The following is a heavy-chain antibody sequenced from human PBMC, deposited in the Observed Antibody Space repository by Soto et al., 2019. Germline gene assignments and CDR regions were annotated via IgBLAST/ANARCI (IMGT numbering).Heavy chain of an antibody. CDR3: AREANYPNWFDP. Sequence: EVQLVESGGGLVKPGGSLRLSCAASGFTFSSYSMNWVRQAPGKGLEWVSSISSSSSYIYYADSVKGRFTISRDNAKNSPYLQMNSLRAEDTAVYYCAREANYPNWFDPWGQGTLVTVSS. D-gene: IGHD1-7*01. CDR1: GFTFSSYS. CDR2: ISSSSSYI. J-gene: IGHJ5*02. V-gene: IGHV3-21*01.